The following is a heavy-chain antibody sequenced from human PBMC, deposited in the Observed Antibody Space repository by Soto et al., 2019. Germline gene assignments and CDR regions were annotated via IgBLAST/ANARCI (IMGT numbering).Heavy chain of an antibody. J-gene: IGHJ6*02. CDR1: GGSISSGGYY. CDR2: IYYSGST. V-gene: IGHV4-31*03. CDR3: ARDPIQRAPYYGMDV. Sequence: PSETLSLTCTVSGGSISSGGYYWSWIRQHPGKGLEWIGYIYYSGSTYYNPSLKSRVTISVDTFKNQFSLKLSSVTAADTAVYYCARDPIQRAPYYGMDVWGQGTTVTAP.